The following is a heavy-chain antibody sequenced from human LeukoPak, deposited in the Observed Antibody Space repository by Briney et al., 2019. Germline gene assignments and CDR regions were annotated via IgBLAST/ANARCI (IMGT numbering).Heavy chain of an antibody. CDR2: INKDGSEE. V-gene: IGHV3-7*01. CDR1: GFTFSNYW. Sequence: GGSLRLSCAASGFTFSNYWMTWVRQAQGKGVEGVAHINKDGSEEHYMDCVKAGFTISRDNAKNSMYLKMNRRRDGDTAVYYCAAASSHRIAAAGEYWGQGTLVTVSS. CDR3: AAASSHRIAAAGEY. D-gene: IGHD6-13*01. J-gene: IGHJ4*02.